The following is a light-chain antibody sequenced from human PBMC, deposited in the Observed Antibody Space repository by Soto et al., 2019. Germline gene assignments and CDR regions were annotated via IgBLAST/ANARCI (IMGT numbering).Light chain of an antibody. CDR3: QQYFGSLYT. J-gene: IGKJ2*01. Sequence: SVLTQSPGTLSLSPGEGATLSCRTSQSISSTYLAWYQQRPGQAPRLLIYAASSRATGIPDRFSGSGSGTEFTLTISRLEPDDFAVYYCQQYFGSLYTFGPWTKLEIK. CDR1: QSISSTY. CDR2: AAS. V-gene: IGKV3-20*01.